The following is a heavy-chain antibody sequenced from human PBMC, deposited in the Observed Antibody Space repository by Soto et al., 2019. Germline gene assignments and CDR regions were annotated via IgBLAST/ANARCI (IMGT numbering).Heavy chain of an antibody. CDR2: IYYSGST. CDR1: GGSISSYY. CDR3: XXXXXXXFXX. J-gene: IGHJ4*02. V-gene: IGHV4-59*01. Sequence: QVQLQESGPGLVKPSETLSLTCTVSGGSISSYYWSWIRQSPGKGLEWIGYIYYSGSTNYNPSLKSRVTXSVXXXKXXXSLXXXSXXXXDXXXYXXXXXXXXXFXXWGQGTLVTVSS.